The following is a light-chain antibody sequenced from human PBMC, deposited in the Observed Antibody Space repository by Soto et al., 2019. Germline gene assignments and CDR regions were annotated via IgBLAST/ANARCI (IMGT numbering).Light chain of an antibody. J-gene: IGKJ3*01. CDR1: QSVNNN. CDR2: SAS. CDR3: QQYNKWPLT. V-gene: IGKV3-15*01. Sequence: EMVLTQSPGTLSLSPGGRASLSCTASQSVNNNVAWYQQKPGHTPRLLIYSASIGATGTPARFSGSGSGSDFTLTISSLQSEDFAVYYCQQYNKWPLTFGPGTKVDIK.